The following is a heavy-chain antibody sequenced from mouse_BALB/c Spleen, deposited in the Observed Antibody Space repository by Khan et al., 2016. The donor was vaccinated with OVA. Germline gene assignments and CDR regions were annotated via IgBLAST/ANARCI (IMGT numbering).Heavy chain of an antibody. CDR2: IYPGGGYT. CDR1: GYTFTNYW. J-gene: IGHJ1*01. D-gene: IGHD2-2*01. Sequence: QVQLKESGAELVRPGTSVKMSCKASGYTFTNYWIGWVKQRPGHGLEWIGEIYPGGGYTKYNEKFKGKATLTADTSSSTAYMQLSSLTSEDSAIYYCAKGGYDGSDVWGAGTTVTVSS. V-gene: IGHV1-63*02. CDR3: AKGGYDGSDV.